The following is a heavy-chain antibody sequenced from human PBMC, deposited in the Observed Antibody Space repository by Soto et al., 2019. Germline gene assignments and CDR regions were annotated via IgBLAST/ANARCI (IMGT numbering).Heavy chain of an antibody. V-gene: IGHV4-4*02. CDR3: ASRSYCSSTSCYIYYYMDV. Sequence: QVQLQESGPGLVKPSGTLSLTCAVSSGSISSSNWWSWVRQPPGKGLEWIGEIYHSGSTNYNPSHKSRVTISVDKSKNQFSLKLSSVTAADTAVYYCASRSYCSSTSCYIYYYMDVWGKGTTVTVSS. CDR2: IYHSGST. J-gene: IGHJ6*03. CDR1: SGSISSSNW. D-gene: IGHD2-2*02.